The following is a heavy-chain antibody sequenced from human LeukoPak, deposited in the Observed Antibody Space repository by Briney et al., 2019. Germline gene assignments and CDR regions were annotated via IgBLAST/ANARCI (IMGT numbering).Heavy chain of an antibody. J-gene: IGHJ4*02. CDR3: ARGDPSYFY. Sequence: HSETLSLTCTVSGGSISSYYWSWIRQPPGKRLEWIGYIYYSGSTNYNPSLKSRVTISVDTSKNQFSLKLSSVTAADTAVYYCARGDPSYFYWGQGTLVTVSS. D-gene: IGHD3-10*01. V-gene: IGHV4-59*12. CDR2: IYYSGST. CDR1: GGSISSYY.